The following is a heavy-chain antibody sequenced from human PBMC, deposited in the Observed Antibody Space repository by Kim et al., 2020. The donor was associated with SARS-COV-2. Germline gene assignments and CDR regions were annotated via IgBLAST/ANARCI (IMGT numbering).Heavy chain of an antibody. D-gene: IGHD2-8*01. CDR2: TSTYGGST. Sequence: GGSLRLSCAASGFIFNNFAMTWVRQAPGKGLEWLTSTYGGSTYYADSVRGRFTVSRDNFKNTVYLQMNSLRVEDTAVYYCARRGVPNPFDYWGQGNLVTVSS. V-gene: IGHV3-23*01. CDR3: ARRGVPNPFDY. CDR1: GFIFNNFA. J-gene: IGHJ4*02.